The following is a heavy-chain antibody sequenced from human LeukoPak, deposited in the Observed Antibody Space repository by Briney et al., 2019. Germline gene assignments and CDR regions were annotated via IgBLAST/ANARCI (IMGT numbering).Heavy chain of an antibody. V-gene: IGHV1-8*01. J-gene: IGHJ5*02. CDR1: GYTFTSYD. CDR2: MNPNSGNT. D-gene: IGHD6-13*01. Sequence: APVKVSCKASGYTFTSYDINWVRQATGQGLEWMGWMNPNSGNTGYAQKFQGRVTMTRNTSISTAYMELSSLRSEDTAVYYCARGKAARRLNWFDPWGQGTLVTVSS. CDR3: ARGKAARRLNWFDP.